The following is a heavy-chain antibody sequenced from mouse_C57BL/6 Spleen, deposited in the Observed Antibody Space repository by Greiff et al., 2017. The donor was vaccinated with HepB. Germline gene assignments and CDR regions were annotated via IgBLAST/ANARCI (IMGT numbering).Heavy chain of an antibody. V-gene: IGHV5-4*01. CDR2: ISDGGSYT. J-gene: IGHJ2*01. CDR1: GFTFSSYA. D-gene: IGHD1-1*01. CDR3: ARETTTVVATDYLDY. Sequence: EVMLVESGGGLVKPGGSLKLSCAASGFTFSSYAMSWVRQTPEKRLEWVATISDGGSYTYYPDNVKGRFTISRDNAKNNLYLQMSHLKSEDTAMYYCARETTTVVATDYLDYWRQGTTLTVSS.